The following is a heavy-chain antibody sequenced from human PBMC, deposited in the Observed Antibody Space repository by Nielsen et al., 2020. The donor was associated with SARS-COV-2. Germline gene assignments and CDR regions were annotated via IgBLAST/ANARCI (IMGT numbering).Heavy chain of an antibody. CDR3: ARIRTWIQLWTTGY. Sequence: SVKVSCKASGGTFSSYAISWVRQAPGQGLEWMGRIIPILGIANYAQKFQGRVTITADKSTSTAYMELSSLRSEDTAVYYCARIRTWIQLWTTGYWGQGTLVTVSS. D-gene: IGHD5-18*01. CDR2: IIPILGIA. CDR1: GGTFSSYA. V-gene: IGHV1-69*04. J-gene: IGHJ4*02.